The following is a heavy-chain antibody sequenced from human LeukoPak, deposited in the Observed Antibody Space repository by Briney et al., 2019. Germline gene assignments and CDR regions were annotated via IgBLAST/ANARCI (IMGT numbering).Heavy chain of an antibody. J-gene: IGHJ3*02. CDR1: GFTFSSYA. V-gene: IGHV3-30*03. Sequence: GGSLRLSCAASGFTFSSYAMHWVRQAPGKGLEWVAVISYDGSNKYYSDSVKGRFTISRDISKNRLYLQMNSLRAEDTAVYYCARGRSPTDGFDIWGQGTMVTVSS. D-gene: IGHD2-15*01. CDR3: ARGRSPTDGFDI. CDR2: ISYDGSNK.